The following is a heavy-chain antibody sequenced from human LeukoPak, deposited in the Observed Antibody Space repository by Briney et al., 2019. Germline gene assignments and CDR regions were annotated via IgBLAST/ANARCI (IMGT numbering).Heavy chain of an antibody. CDR1: GYTFTAYY. CDR2: ISAYNGNT. D-gene: IGHD1-26*01. CDR3: ASAGIDRWELLTHAFDI. J-gene: IGHJ3*02. Sequence: ASVKVSCKASGYTFTAYYMHWVRQAPGQGLEWMGWISAYNGNTNYAQKLQGRVTMTTDTSTSTAYMELRSLRSDDTAVYYCASAGIDRWELLTHAFDIWGQGTMVTVSS. V-gene: IGHV1-18*04.